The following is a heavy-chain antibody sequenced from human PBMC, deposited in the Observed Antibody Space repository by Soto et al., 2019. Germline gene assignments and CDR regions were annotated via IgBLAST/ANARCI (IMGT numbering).Heavy chain of an antibody. CDR3: ARGVTIFGVVIMRRFYGMDV. J-gene: IGHJ6*02. CDR1: GGSFSVYY. V-gene: IGHV4-34*01. Sequence: SETLSLTCAVYGGSFSVYYWSWIRQPPGKGLEWIGEINHSGSTNYNPSLKSRVTISVDTSKNQFSLQLSSVTAADTAVYYCARGVTIFGVVIMRRFYGMDVWGQGTTVTVSS. CDR2: INHSGST. D-gene: IGHD3-3*01.